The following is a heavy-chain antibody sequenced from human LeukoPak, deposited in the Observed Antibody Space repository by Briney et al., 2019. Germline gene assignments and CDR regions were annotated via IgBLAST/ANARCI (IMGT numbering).Heavy chain of an antibody. CDR3: ARGAGIAAAGTIFLDV. Sequence: ASVKVSCKASGYTFTGYYMHWVRQAPGQGLEWMGWINPNSGGTNYAQKFQGRVTMTRDTSISTAYMDLSRLRSDDTAVYYCARGAGIAAAGTIFLDVWGKGTTVTVSS. V-gene: IGHV1-2*02. J-gene: IGHJ6*04. CDR2: INPNSGGT. CDR1: GYTFTGYY. D-gene: IGHD6-13*01.